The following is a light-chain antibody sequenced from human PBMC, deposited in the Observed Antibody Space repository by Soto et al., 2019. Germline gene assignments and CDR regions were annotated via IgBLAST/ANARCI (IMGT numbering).Light chain of an antibody. CDR1: QSVSRSY. J-gene: IGKJ1*01. Sequence: EIVLTQSPGTLSLSPGEGATLSCRASQSVSRSYLAWYQQKPGQAPRLLIFGTSSRATGIPDRFSGSGSGTDFTLTISRLEPEDFAVYYCQQYVSSPRTFGQGTKVEVK. CDR2: GTS. V-gene: IGKV3-20*01. CDR3: QQYVSSPRT.